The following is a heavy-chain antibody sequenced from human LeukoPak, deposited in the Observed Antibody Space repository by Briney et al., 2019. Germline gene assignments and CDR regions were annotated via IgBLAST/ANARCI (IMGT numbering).Heavy chain of an antibody. D-gene: IGHD3-3*01. CDR3: ARAQYDFWSGSGY. J-gene: IGHJ4*02. CDR1: GFTSSSYW. CDR2: ISSSSSYI. Sequence: PGGSPRLSCAASGFTSSSYWMSWVRQAPGKGLEWDSSISSSSSYIYYADSVKGRFTISRDNAKNSLYLQMNSLRAEDTAVYYCARAQYDFWSGSGYWGQGTLVTVSS. V-gene: IGHV3-21*01.